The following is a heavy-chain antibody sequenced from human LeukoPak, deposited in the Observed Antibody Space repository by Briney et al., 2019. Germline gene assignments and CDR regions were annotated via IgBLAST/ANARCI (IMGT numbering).Heavy chain of an antibody. D-gene: IGHD6-19*01. J-gene: IGHJ6*02. CDR3: AKDLLVFVAGDMDV. Sequence: GGSLRLSCAASGFTVSSNYMSWVRQAPGKGLEWVSVIYSGGSTYYADSVKGRFTISRDNSKNTLYLQMNSLRAEDTAVYYCAKDLLVFVAGDMDVWGQGTTVTVSS. V-gene: IGHV3-53*05. CDR1: GFTVSSNY. CDR2: IYSGGST.